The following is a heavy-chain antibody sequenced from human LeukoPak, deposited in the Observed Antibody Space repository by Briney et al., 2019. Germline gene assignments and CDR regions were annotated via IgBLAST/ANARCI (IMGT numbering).Heavy chain of an antibody. D-gene: IGHD3-16*01. CDR2: INHSGST. Sequence: SQTLSLTCAVSGGSISSGGYYWSWIRQPPGKGLEWIGEINHSGSTNYNPSLKSRVTISVDTSKNQFSLKLSSVTAADTAVYYCARGYRFGYFDYWGQGTLVTVSS. CDR3: ARGYRFGYFDY. CDR1: GGSISSGGYY. V-gene: IGHV4-30-2*01. J-gene: IGHJ4*02.